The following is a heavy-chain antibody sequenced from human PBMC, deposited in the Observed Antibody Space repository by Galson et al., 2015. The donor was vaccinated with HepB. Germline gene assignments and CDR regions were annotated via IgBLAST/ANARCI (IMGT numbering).Heavy chain of an antibody. CDR1: GFTVSGNY. V-gene: IGHV3-53*01. D-gene: IGHD2-21*02. CDR2: IYSGDKI. J-gene: IGHJ4*02. Sequence: SLRLSCAASGFTVSGNYMTWVRQAPGKGLEWVSLIYSGDKIYYADSVKGRFTISRDNSKNTLYLQMNSLRAEDTAVYYCARAGGYCGGDCPFDHWGQGTLVTVSS. CDR3: ARAGGYCGGDCPFDH.